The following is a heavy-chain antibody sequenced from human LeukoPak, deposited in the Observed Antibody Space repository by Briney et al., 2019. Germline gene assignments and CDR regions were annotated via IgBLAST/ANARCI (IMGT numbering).Heavy chain of an antibody. CDR3: ARGGGLDV. J-gene: IGHJ6*02. Sequence: PGGSLRLSCAASRFTFNSYAMSWVRQAPGKGLEWVASINHNGNVNYYVDSVKGRFTISRDNAKNSLYLQMSNLRAEDTAVYFCARGGGLDVWGQGATVTVSS. CDR2: INHNGNVN. D-gene: IGHD3-16*01. V-gene: IGHV3-7*03. CDR1: RFTFNSYA.